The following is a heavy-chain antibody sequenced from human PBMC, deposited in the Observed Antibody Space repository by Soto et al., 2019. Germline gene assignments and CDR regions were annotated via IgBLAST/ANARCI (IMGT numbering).Heavy chain of an antibody. CDR3: ARVELYSSSWIDY. V-gene: IGHV4-39*01. CDR1: GGFISSSSYY. D-gene: IGHD6-13*01. J-gene: IGHJ4*02. Sequence: QLQLQESGPGLVKPSETLSLTCTVSGGFISSSSYYWGCLRQPPGKGLEWIGSIYYSGSTYYNPSHKSRVTISVDTSKNQVALKLSSVTAADTAVYYCARVELYSSSWIDYWGQGTLVTVSS. CDR2: IYYSGST.